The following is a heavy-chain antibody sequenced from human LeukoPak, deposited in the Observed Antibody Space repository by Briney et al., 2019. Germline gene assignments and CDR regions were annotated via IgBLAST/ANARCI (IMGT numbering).Heavy chain of an antibody. CDR1: GFNFSSYA. CDR2: IGGSGGIT. CDR3: AKDLYRAAAGTALDY. J-gene: IGHJ4*02. D-gene: IGHD6-13*01. Sequence: PGGSLRLSCAASGFNFSSYAMSWVRPAPGKAVEWVSAIGGSGGITDYADSVKGRFTISRDNSKNTLYLQMNSLRAEDTAVYYCAKDLYRAAAGTALDYWGQGTLVTVSS. V-gene: IGHV3-23*01.